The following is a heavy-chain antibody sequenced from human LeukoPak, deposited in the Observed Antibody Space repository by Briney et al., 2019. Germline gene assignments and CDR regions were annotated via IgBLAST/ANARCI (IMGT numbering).Heavy chain of an antibody. CDR1: GGSFSGYY. Sequence: PSETLSLTCAVYGGSFSGYYWSWIRQPPGKGLEWIGEINHSGSTNYNPSLKSRVTISVDTSKNQFSLKLSSVTAADTAVYYCARGRGRTEPYFGYWGQGTLVTASS. CDR2: INHSGST. V-gene: IGHV4-34*01. CDR3: ARGRGRTEPYFGY. J-gene: IGHJ4*02. D-gene: IGHD1-14*01.